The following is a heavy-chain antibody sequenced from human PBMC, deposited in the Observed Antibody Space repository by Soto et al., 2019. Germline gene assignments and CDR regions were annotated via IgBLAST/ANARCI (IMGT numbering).Heavy chain of an antibody. Sequence: SETLSLTCNVSGGSISPDYWSWIRQPPGKGLEYIGYIYYTGSTDYNPSLKSRVTISLDTSKNQFSLKLSSVTAADTAVYYCAKFSSGFLYGEQHNWFDPWGLGALVTVSS. D-gene: IGHD4-17*01. CDR3: AKFSSGFLYGEQHNWFDP. CDR1: GGSISPDY. V-gene: IGHV4-59*01. CDR2: IYYTGST. J-gene: IGHJ5*02.